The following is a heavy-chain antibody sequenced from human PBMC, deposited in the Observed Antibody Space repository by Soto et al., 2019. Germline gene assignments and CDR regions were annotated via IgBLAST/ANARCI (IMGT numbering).Heavy chain of an antibody. V-gene: IGHV3-21*06. Sequence: LRLSCAASGFTFTRYSMNWVRQAPGKGLEWVASISSTTNYIYYGESLKGRLTISRDNAKNSMYLQMNTLGAEDTAVYYCARESEDLSSNLDYWGQGTLVTVSS. CDR3: ARESEDLSSNLDY. J-gene: IGHJ4*02. CDR1: GFTFTRYS. CDR2: ISSTTNYI.